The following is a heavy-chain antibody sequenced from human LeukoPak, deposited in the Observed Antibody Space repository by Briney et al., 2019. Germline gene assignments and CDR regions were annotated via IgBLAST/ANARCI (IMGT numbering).Heavy chain of an antibody. D-gene: IGHD2-15*01. Sequence: GGSLRLSCSASGFIFSDYAMRWVRQAPGKGLEYISAISSDGDRTYFTDSVKGRFIISRDNAKNSLYLQMNSLRAEDTAVYYCARDLTVVAATSAYYYYYGMDVWGQGTTVTVSS. CDR2: ISSDGDRT. V-gene: IGHV3-64*04. CDR1: GFIFSDYA. J-gene: IGHJ6*02. CDR3: ARDLTVVAATSAYYYYYGMDV.